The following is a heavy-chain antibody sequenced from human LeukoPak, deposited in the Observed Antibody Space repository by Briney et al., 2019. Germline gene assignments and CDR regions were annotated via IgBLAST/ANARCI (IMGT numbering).Heavy chain of an antibody. V-gene: IGHV3-23*01. CDR1: GFTFKTYA. CDR2: IRSSGETT. CDR3: AKEVRESAWFYFDY. J-gene: IGHJ4*02. Sequence: GGSLRLSCATSGFTFKTYAMSWVRQAPGKGLEWVSSIRSSGETTYYADSVKGRFTISRDNSRNTLYLQMDSLRAEDTAVYYCAKEVRESAWFYFDYWGQGTLATVSS. D-gene: IGHD3-10*01.